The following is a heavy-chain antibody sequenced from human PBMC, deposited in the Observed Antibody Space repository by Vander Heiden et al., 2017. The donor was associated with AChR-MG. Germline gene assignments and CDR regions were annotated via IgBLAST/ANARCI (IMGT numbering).Heavy chain of an antibody. CDR2: ISSVGSTI. Sequence: VQLVESGGGLVQPGGSLRPSCAASGFTFDNYEMNWVRQAPGKGLEWISYISSVGSTIYYADSLKGRFTISRDNAKNSLYLQINSLRAEDTAVYYCARSSYVVATIDYWGQGTLVTVSS. J-gene: IGHJ4*02. V-gene: IGHV3-48*03. CDR1: GFTFDNYE. CDR3: ARSSYVVATIDY. D-gene: IGHD5-12*01.